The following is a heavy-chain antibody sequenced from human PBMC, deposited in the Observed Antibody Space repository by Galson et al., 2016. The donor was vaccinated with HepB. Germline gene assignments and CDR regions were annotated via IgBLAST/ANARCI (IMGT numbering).Heavy chain of an antibody. Sequence: SLRLSCAASGFTFGSYGMHWVRQAPGKGLEWVAVISHDGTNNYYTDSVKGRFTISRDSPKNTLYLQMNSLRAEDTAVYYCAKAASNYGYRLGIDVWGQGTTVTVSS. D-gene: IGHD4-11*01. CDR3: AKAASNYGYRLGIDV. V-gene: IGHV3-30*18. CDR2: ISHDGTNN. J-gene: IGHJ6*02. CDR1: GFTFGSYG.